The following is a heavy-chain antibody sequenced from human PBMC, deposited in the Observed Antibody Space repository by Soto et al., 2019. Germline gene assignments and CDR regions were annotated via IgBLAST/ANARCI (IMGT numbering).Heavy chain of an antibody. CDR3: ARAGVMPANVDC. CDR1: GGSISSGDYY. V-gene: IGHV4-30-4*01. Sequence: QVQLQESGPGLVKPSQTLSLTCTFSGGSISSGDYYWSWIRQPPGKGLEWIGYIYYSGSTYYNPYLKSGATITVETSKNQYSLKLNSVTAADTAVYYCARAGVMPANVDCWGQGTLVTVSS. D-gene: IGHD3-16*01. CDR2: IYYSGST. J-gene: IGHJ4*02.